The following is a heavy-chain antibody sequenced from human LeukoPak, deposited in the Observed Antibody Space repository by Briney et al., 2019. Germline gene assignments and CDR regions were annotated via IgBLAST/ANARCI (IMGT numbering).Heavy chain of an antibody. CDR3: AKDIRPMTTVSDDAFDI. Sequence: PGRSLRLSCAASRFTFDDYAMHWVRQAPGKGLEWVSGISWNSGSIGYADSVKGRFTISRDNAKNSLYLQMNSLRAEDTALYYCAKDIRPMTTVSDDAFDIWGQGTMVTVSS. V-gene: IGHV3-9*01. CDR1: RFTFDDYA. CDR2: ISWNSGSI. D-gene: IGHD4-17*01. J-gene: IGHJ3*02.